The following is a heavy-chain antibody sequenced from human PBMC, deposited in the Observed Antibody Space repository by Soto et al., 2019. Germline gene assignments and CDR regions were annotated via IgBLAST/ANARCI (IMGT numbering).Heavy chain of an antibody. CDR2: IIPIFGTA. CDR1: GGTFSSYA. V-gene: IGHV1-69*01. CDR3: ARRSRASDYYYYGMDV. J-gene: IGHJ6*02. Sequence: VSCKASGGTFSSYAISWVRQAPGQGLEWMGGIIPIFGTANYAQKFQGRVTITADESTSTAYMELSSLRSEDTAVYYCARRSRASDYYYYGMDVWGQGTTVTVSS.